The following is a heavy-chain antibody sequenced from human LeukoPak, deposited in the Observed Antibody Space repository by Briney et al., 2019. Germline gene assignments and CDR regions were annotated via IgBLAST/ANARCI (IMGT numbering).Heavy chain of an antibody. CDR1: GGSFSGYY. J-gene: IGHJ5*02. V-gene: IGHV4-34*01. CDR3: ARDPVGGP. D-gene: IGHD3-10*01. CDR2: INHSGST. Sequence: SETLSLTCAVYGGSFSGYYWSWIRQPPGKGLEWIGEINHSGSTNYNPSLKSRVTISVDTSKNQFSLKLSSVTAADTAVYYCARDPVGGPWGQGTLVTVSS.